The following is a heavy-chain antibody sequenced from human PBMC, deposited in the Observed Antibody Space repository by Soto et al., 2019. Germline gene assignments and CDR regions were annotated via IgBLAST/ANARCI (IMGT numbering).Heavy chain of an antibody. D-gene: IGHD3-22*01. V-gene: IGHV4-30-4*01. J-gene: IGHJ1*01. CDR3: ARTIYYYDSSGYSPAEYFQH. CDR1: GGSISSGDYY. Sequence: LSLTCTVSGGSISSGDYYWSWIRQPPGKGAERSGYIYYSGSTCYNPSLKSRVTISVDTSKSQFSLKLSSVTAADTAVYYCARTIYYYDSSGYSPAEYFQHWGQGTLVTV. CDR2: IYYSGST.